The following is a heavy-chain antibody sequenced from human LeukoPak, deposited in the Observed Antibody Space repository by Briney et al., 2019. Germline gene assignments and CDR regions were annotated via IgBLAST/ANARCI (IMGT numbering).Heavy chain of an antibody. J-gene: IGHJ4*02. CDR2: ISSSSSSI. D-gene: IGHD6-19*01. Sequence: GGSLRLSCVVSGFTFSNYGINWVRQAPGKGLEWISHISSSSSSIYYADSVRGRFTISRDNAKNSLYLQMNSQRDDDTAVYYCTSAAVAGTVYWGQGTLVTVSS. CDR3: TSAAVAGTVY. V-gene: IGHV3-48*02. CDR1: GFTFSNYG.